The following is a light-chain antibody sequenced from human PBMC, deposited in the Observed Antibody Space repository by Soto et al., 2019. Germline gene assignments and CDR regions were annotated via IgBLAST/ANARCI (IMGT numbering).Light chain of an antibody. Sequence: QSVLTQPPSASGTPGQRVTISCSGSSSNIGSNSVYWYQQLPGTAPKLLIYRNNQRPSGVPDRFSGSKSGTSASLAISGLRSEDEADYYCAAWDDSLRGVVFGGGTQLTVL. CDR2: RNN. J-gene: IGLJ2*01. CDR3: AAWDDSLRGVV. V-gene: IGLV1-47*01. CDR1: SSNIGSNS.